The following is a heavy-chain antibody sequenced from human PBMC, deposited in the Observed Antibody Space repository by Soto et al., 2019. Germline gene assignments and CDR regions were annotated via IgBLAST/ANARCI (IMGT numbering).Heavy chain of an antibody. D-gene: IGHD3-10*01. CDR1: DYSISNGYY. CDR2: IYYSGNT. J-gene: IGHJ5*01. Sequence: SETLSLTCAVSDYSISNGYYWGWIRQPPGKGLEWIGSIYYSGNTYYNPSLKSRVTISVDTSKNQFSLKLNSVTAADTAVYYCARKAYASGPNWFDSWGQGTLVTVSS. CDR3: ARKAYASGPNWFDS. V-gene: IGHV4-38-2*01.